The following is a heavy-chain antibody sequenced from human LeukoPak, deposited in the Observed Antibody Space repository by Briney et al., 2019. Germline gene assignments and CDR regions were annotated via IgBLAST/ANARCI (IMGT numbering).Heavy chain of an antibody. V-gene: IGHV1-69*13. Sequence: SVKVSCKASGGTFSSYAFSWVRQAPGQGLEWMGGIIPIFGTANYAQKFQGRVTITADESTSTAYMELSSLRSEDTAVYYCARTHYYDSSGYSFQHWGQGTLVTVSS. CDR2: IIPIFGTA. CDR1: GGTFSSYA. D-gene: IGHD3-22*01. CDR3: ARTHYYDSSGYSFQH. J-gene: IGHJ1*01.